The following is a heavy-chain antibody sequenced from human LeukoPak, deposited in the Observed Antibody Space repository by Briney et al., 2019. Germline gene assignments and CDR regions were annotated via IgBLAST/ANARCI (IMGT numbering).Heavy chain of an antibody. D-gene: IGHD3-10*01. CDR3: ARQISITMVRGVIYDYYYYMDV. J-gene: IGHJ6*03. V-gene: IGHV3-7*01. Sequence: PGGSLRLSCAAPGFTFSSYWMSWVRQAPGKGLEWVANIKQDGSEKYYVDSVKGRFTISRDNAKNSLYLQMNSLRAEDTAVYYCARQISITMVRGVIYDYYYYMDVWGKGTTVTVSS. CDR2: IKQDGSEK. CDR1: GFTFSSYW.